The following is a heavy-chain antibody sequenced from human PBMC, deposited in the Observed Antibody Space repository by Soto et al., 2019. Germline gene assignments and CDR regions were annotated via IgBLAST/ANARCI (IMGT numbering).Heavy chain of an antibody. CDR1: GFTVSSNY. Sequence: EVQLVETGGGLIQPGGSLRLSCAASGFTVSSNYMSWVRQAPGKGLEWVSVIYSGGSTYYAASVKGRFTISRDNSKNTLYLHMNSLRAEDTAVYYCATAQTGAFYIWGQGTMVTFSS. CDR2: IYSGGST. V-gene: IGHV3-53*02. D-gene: IGHD3-9*01. J-gene: IGHJ3*02. CDR3: ATAQTGAFYI.